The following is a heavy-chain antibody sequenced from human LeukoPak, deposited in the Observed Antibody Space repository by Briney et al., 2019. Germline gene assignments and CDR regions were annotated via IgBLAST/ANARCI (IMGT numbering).Heavy chain of an antibody. CDR3: ARNVEFVTLRAVNASDI. V-gene: IGHV1-8*03. CDR2: MNPTSGDT. J-gene: IGHJ3*02. Sequence: GASVKVSCKAFGYTFTSYDINWLRQATGQGLEWMGWMNPTSGDTGYAQKFQGRVSITRNTSISTAYLELISLRSEDTAVYYCARNVEFVTLRAVNASDIWGQGTMVTVSS. D-gene: IGHD3-10*01. CDR1: GYTFTSYD.